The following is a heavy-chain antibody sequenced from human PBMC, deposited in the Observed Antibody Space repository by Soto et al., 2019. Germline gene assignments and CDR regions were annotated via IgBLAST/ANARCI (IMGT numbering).Heavy chain of an antibody. CDR2: IYTSGST. CDR1: GGSISSYY. CDR3: AGRHLHYYYYGMDV. V-gene: IGHV4-4*07. Sequence: KTSETLSLTCTVSGGSISSYYWSWIRQPAGKGLEWIGRIYTSGSTNYNPSLKSRVTMSVDTSKNQFSLKLSSVTAADTAVYYCAGRHLHYYYYGMDVWGQGTTVTVSS. J-gene: IGHJ6*02.